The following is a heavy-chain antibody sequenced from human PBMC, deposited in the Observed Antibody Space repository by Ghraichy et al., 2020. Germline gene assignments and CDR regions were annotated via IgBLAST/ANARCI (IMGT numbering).Heavy chain of an antibody. J-gene: IGHJ6*03. Sequence: GGSLRLSCSASGFTFRNYAMHWVRQAPGKGLEYVSAISSNGGSTYYADSVKGRFTISRDNSKNTLYLQMSSLRAEDTAVYYCVKGFGLVHYYMDVWGKGTTVTVSS. CDR2: ISSNGGST. V-gene: IGHV3-64D*06. CDR1: GFTFRNYA. D-gene: IGHD6-19*01. CDR3: VKGFGLVHYYMDV.